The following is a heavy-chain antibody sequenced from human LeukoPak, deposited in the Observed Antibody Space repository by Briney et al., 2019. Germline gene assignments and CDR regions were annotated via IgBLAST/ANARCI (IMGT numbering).Heavy chain of an antibody. CDR1: GASVSSGSYY. J-gene: IGHJ4*02. V-gene: IGHV4-61*01. CDR3: ARDHLSGIAVAGDY. D-gene: IGHD6-19*01. CDR2: IYYSGNT. Sequence: SETLSPTCTASGASVSSGSYYWSWIRQPPGKGLEWIGHIYYSGNTNYNPSLKSRVTISVDTSKNQFSLKLSSVTAADTAVYYCARDHLSGIAVAGDYWGQGTLVTVSS.